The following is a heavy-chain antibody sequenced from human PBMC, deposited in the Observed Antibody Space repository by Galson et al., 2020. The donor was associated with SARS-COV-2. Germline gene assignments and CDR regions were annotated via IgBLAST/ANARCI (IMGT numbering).Heavy chain of an antibody. Sequence: RASETLSLTCSVSGGSISSGAYYWTWLRQPPGKGLEWIGHIYRSTEYNPSLKSRAAISVDTSKNQFSLKLYSVTAADTAVYYCARAGVRFEPFAFDIWGQGTVVAVSS. CDR3: ARAGVRFEPFAFDI. V-gene: IGHV4-31*03. D-gene: IGHD2-8*01. CDR1: GGSISSGAYY. J-gene: IGHJ3*02. CDR2: IYRST.